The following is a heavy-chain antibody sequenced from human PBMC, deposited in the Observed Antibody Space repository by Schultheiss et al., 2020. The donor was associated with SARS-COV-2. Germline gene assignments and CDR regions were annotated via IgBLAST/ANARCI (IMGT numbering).Heavy chain of an antibody. Sequence: GESLKISCAASGFTFSSYAMSWVRQAPGKGLEWVSAISGSGGSTYYADSVKGRFTISRDNAKNSLYLQMNSLRAEDTAVYYCVRADYGANSEFDYWGQGTLVTVSS. CDR3: VRADYGANSEFDY. CDR2: ISGSGGST. CDR1: GFTFSSYA. V-gene: IGHV3-23*01. D-gene: IGHD4-23*01. J-gene: IGHJ4*02.